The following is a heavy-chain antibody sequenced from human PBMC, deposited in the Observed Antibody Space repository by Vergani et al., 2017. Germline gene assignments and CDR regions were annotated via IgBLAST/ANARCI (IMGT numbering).Heavy chain of an antibody. CDR3: ARILKVAAAGSGAFDI. J-gene: IGHJ3*02. D-gene: IGHD6-13*01. V-gene: IGHV1-69*06. CDR2: IIPIFGTA. CDR1: GGTFSSYA. Sequence: QVQLVQSGAEVKKPGSSVKVSCKASGGTFSSYAISWVRQAPGQGLEWVGGIIPIFGTANYAQKFQGRVTITADKSTSTAYMELSSLRSEDTAVYYCARILKVAAAGSGAFDIWGQGTMVTVSS.